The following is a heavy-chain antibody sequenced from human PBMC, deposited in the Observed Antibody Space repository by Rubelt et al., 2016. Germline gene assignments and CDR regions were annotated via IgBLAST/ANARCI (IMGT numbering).Heavy chain of an antibody. J-gene: IGHJ6*02. V-gene: IGHV4-4*07. CDR2: VYSSGST. Sequence: QVQLQESGPGLVKPSEALSLTCTVSGGSISSFYWNWIRQPAGTGLEWIGRVYSSGSTNYNPSLKSRLALSVDTSKNQSSLKLISVTAADTALYFCARETTPYYTMDVWGQGTTVTVSS. D-gene: IGHD2-15*01. CDR1: GGSISSFY. CDR3: ARETTPYYTMDV.